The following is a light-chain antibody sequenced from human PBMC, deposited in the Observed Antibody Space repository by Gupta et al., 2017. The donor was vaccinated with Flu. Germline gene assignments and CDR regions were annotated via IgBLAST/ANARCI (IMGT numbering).Light chain of an antibody. CDR3: YSSANDNTWV. V-gene: IGLV2-23*02. CDR2: EVS. J-gene: IGLJ3*02. Sequence: SITISCTGNNDDVGNYNLVSWYQQHPGKALILIMEEVSKWPSDMPTRFSGSKSGTKDSLKISALQAEDEADYYCYSSANDNTWVFGGGTSLTVI. CDR1: NDDVGNYNL.